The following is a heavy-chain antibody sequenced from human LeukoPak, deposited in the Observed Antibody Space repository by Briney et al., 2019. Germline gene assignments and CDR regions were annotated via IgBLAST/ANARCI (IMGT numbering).Heavy chain of an antibody. CDR2: IYYSGST. CDR1: GGSISSYY. Sequence: PSETLSLTCAVYGGSISSYYWSWIRQPPGKGLEWIGYIYYSGSTNYNPSLKSRVTISVDTSKNQFSLKLSSVTAADTAVYYCAGGSGYYFDYWGQGTLVTVSS. V-gene: IGHV4-59*01. CDR3: AGGSGYYFDY. J-gene: IGHJ4*02. D-gene: IGHD3-16*01.